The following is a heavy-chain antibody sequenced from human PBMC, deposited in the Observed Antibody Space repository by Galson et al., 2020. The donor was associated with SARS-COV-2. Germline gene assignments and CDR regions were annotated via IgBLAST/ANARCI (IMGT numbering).Heavy chain of an antibody. D-gene: IGHD4-17*01. Sequence: GGSLRLSCAASGFTFSSYAMSWVRQAPGEGLEWVSAISGSGGSTYYADSVKGRFTISRDNSKNTLYLQINSLRAEDTAVYYCAKDMDYGDYGDFDYWGQGTLVTVSS. CDR2: ISGSGGST. V-gene: IGHV3-23*01. CDR3: AKDMDYGDYGDFDY. J-gene: IGHJ4*02. CDR1: GFTFSSYA.